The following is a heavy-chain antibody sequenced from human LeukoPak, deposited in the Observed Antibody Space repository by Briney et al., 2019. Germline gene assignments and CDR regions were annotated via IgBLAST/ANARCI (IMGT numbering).Heavy chain of an antibody. V-gene: IGHV1-2*04. J-gene: IGHJ4*02. CDR3: ARAGYSSTGWLDY. CDR2: INPNSGGT. Sequence: ASVKVSCKASGYTFTSYDINWVRQATGQGLEWMGWINPNSGGTNYAQKFQGWVTMTRDTSISTAYMELSRLRSDDTAVYYCARAGYSSTGWLDYWGQGTLVTVSS. D-gene: IGHD6-13*01. CDR1: GYTFTSYD.